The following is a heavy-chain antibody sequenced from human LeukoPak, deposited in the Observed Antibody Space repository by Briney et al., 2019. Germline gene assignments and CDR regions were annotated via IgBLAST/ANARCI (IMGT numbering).Heavy chain of an antibody. Sequence: GGSLRLSCTVSGFTVSSNSWSWVRQAPGKGLEWVSFIYSGGNTHYSDSVKGRFTISRDNSKNTLYLQMNRLRAEDTAVYYCVGRSSWYDAFDIWGQGTMVTVSS. V-gene: IGHV3-53*01. CDR3: VGRSSWYDAFDI. CDR1: GFTVSSNS. J-gene: IGHJ3*02. CDR2: IYSGGNT. D-gene: IGHD6-13*01.